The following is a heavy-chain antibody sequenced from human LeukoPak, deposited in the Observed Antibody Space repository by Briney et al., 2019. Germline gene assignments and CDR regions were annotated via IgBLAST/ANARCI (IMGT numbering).Heavy chain of an antibody. Sequence: PSQTLSLTCAVSGDSTNSGTYHWGWIRQPPGKGLEWVGSIYYSGSTYYNPSLKSRVTISVETSKNQFSLKLSSVTAADTAVYYCASTAVAGTLTDYWGQGTLVTVSS. V-gene: IGHV4-39*07. J-gene: IGHJ4*02. CDR2: IYYSGST. D-gene: IGHD6-19*01. CDR3: ASTAVAGTLTDY. CDR1: GDSTNSGTYH.